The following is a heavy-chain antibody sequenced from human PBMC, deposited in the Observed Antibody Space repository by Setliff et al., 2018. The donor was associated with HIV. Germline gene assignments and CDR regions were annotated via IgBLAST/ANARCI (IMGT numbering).Heavy chain of an antibody. V-gene: IGHV3-74*01. CDR3: ATILVNQQPYRYFDY. D-gene: IGHD6-13*01. J-gene: IGHJ4*02. CDR1: GFSISSYW. CDR2: IKPDGSSI. Sequence: PGGSLRLSCAASGFSISSYWMHWVRQTPGKGLVWVSRIKPDGSSITYADSVKGRFTISRDNAKNTVYLQMNSLSAEDAAVYFCATILVNQQPYRYFDYWGQGTLVTVSS.